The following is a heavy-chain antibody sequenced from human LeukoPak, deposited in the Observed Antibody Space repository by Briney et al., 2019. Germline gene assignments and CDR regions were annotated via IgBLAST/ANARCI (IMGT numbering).Heavy chain of an antibody. CDR2: VWYDGSEK. V-gene: IGHV3-33*01. CDR3: ARDRGDPDYYFDQ. CDR1: GFTFSSYG. D-gene: IGHD7-27*01. Sequence: PGRSLRLSCAASGFTFSSYGIHWVRQAPGKGLEWVAVVWYDGSEKYYADSVKDRFTISRDNSKNTLYLQMNSLRAEDTAIYYCARDRGDPDYYFDQWGQGTLVTVSS. J-gene: IGHJ4*02.